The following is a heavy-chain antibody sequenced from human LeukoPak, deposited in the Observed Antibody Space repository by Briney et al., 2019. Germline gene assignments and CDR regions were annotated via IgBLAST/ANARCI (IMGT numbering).Heavy chain of an antibody. CDR2: INWNGGST. CDR1: GFTFDDYG. CDR3: ARDRLRGIAARGFDY. J-gene: IGHJ4*02. V-gene: IGHV3-20*04. D-gene: IGHD6-6*01. Sequence: GGSLRLSCAASGFTFDDYGMSWVRQAPGKGLEWVSGINWNGGSTGYADSVKGRFTISRDNAKNSLYLQMNSLRAEDTALYYCARDRLRGIAARGFDYSGQGTLVTVSS.